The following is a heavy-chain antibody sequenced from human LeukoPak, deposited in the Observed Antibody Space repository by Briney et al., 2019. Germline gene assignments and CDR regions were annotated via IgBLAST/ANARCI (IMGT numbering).Heavy chain of an antibody. J-gene: IGHJ4*02. V-gene: IGHV3-72*01. D-gene: IGHD5-12*01. CDR2: IRNKANRYNT. CDR1: GFIFNDHY. CDR3: ARGGVVATTIFDY. Sequence: GGSLRLSCVASGFIFNDHYMDWVRQAPGKGLEWVGRIRNKANRYNTEYAASVKGRFTISRDDSKNSVSLQLNSLTTEDTAVYYCARGGVVATTIFDYWGQGILVIVSS.